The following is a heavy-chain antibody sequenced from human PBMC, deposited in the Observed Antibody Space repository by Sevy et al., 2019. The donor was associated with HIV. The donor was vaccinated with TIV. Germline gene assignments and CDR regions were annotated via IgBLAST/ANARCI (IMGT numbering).Heavy chain of an antibody. V-gene: IGHV4-59*01. CDR2: IYYSGST. J-gene: IGHJ5*02. Sequence: SETLSLTCIVSGGSISSYYWSWIRQPPGKGLEWIGYIYYSGSTNYNPSLKSRVTISVDTSKNQFSLKLSSVTAADTAVYYCARAYDFWSGYYPNWFDPWGQGTLVTVSS. CDR3: ARAYDFWSGYYPNWFDP. D-gene: IGHD3-3*01. CDR1: GGSISSYY.